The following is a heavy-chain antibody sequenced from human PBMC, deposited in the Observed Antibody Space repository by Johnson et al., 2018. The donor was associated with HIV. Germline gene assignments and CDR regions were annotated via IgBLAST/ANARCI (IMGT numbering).Heavy chain of an antibody. V-gene: IGHV3-74*02. CDR1: EFTFSNYW. J-gene: IGHJ3*02. CDR3: AIGRGEFPRHAFDI. D-gene: IGHD3-10*01. Sequence: VQLVESGGGVVQPGRSLRLSCAASEFTFSNYWMHWVRQGLGKGLVWVSRINSDGSSTSYADSVKGRFTISRDNAKNTLYLQMNSLKAEDRAVYYCAIGRGEFPRHAFDIWGQGTMVTVSS. CDR2: INSDGSST.